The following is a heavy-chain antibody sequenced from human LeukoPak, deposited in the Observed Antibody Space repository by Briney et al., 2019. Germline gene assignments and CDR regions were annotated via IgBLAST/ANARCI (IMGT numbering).Heavy chain of an antibody. CDR3: AKDAAETAPFDY. CDR1: GFTFSSYG. Sequence: GRSLRLSCAASGFTFSSYGMHWVRQAPGKGLEWVAVISYDGSNKHYADSVKGRFTISRDNSKNTLYLQMNSLRAEDTAVYYCAKDAAETAPFDYWGQGTLVTVSS. V-gene: IGHV3-30*18. D-gene: IGHD1-14*01. CDR2: ISYDGSNK. J-gene: IGHJ4*02.